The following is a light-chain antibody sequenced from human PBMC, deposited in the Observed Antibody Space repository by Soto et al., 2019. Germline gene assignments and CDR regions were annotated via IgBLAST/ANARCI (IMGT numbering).Light chain of an antibody. CDR1: QSIRKY. CDR2: AAS. V-gene: IGKV1-16*01. Sequence: DIQMTQSPSSLSASVGDSVIITCRASQSIRKYLNWYQHKPGKVPTLLIYAASSLQSGVPSRFSGSGSGTEFTLTISSLQSDDFATYYCQQYSSYWTFGQGTKVDIK. J-gene: IGKJ1*01. CDR3: QQYSSYWT.